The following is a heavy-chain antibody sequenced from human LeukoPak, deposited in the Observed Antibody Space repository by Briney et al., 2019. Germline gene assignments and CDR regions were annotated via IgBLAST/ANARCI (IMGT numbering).Heavy chain of an antibody. J-gene: IGHJ4*02. CDR1: GFTFGDYV. CDR3: TREGGAYCSSTSCQLDY. V-gene: IGHV3-49*04. Sequence: GRSLRLSCTAFGFTFGDYVMSWVRQAPGKGLEWVGFIRSKPYGGTTEYAESVKGRFTISRDDSKSIAYLQMNSLKTEDTAVYYCTREGGAYCSSTSCQLDYWGQGTLVTVSS. D-gene: IGHD2-2*01. CDR2: IRSKPYGGTT.